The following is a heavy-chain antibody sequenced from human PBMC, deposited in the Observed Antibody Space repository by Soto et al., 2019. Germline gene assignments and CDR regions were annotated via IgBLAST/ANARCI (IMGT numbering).Heavy chain of an antibody. Sequence: EVQLLESGGGLVQPGGSLRLSCAASGFTFSSYAMSWVRQAPGKGLAWVSTGSGSGGSTYYADSVKGRFTISRDNSKNTLYLQLSSLSAEDTAVYYCAKVAAATWYFALGGRGTLVSVSS. D-gene: IGHD2-15*01. V-gene: IGHV3-23*01. CDR2: GSGSGGST. J-gene: IGHJ2*01. CDR3: AKVAAATWYFAL. CDR1: GFTFSSYA.